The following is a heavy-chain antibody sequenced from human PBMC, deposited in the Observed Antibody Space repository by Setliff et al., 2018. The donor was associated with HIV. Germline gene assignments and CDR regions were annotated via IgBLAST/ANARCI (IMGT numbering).Heavy chain of an antibody. J-gene: IGHJ4*02. D-gene: IGHD3-9*01. CDR2: IYYSGST. CDR1: GGSISSYY. V-gene: IGHV4-59*08. CDR3: ARLRYYDILTGYAFDY. Sequence: SETLSLTCSVSGGSISSYYWSWIRQPPGKGLEWIGYIYYSGSTNYNPSLKSRVTISADTSKKQFSLKLSSVTAADTAVYYCARLRYYDILTGYAFDYWGQGTLVTVSS.